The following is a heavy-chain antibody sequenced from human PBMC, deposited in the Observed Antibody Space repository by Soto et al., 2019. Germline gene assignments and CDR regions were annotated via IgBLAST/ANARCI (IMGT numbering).Heavy chain of an antibody. CDR1: GGSFSGYY. Sequence: QVQLQQWGAGLLKPSETLSLTCAVYGGSFSGYYWSWIRQPPGNGLEWIGEINHSGSTNYNPSLKSQVTISVDTSKNQFSMKLSSVTAADTAVYYCARGERRGYCSSTSCYLRVGFDYWGQGTLVTVSS. J-gene: IGHJ4*02. V-gene: IGHV4-34*01. CDR3: ARGERRGYCSSTSCYLRVGFDY. D-gene: IGHD2-2*03. CDR2: INHSGST.